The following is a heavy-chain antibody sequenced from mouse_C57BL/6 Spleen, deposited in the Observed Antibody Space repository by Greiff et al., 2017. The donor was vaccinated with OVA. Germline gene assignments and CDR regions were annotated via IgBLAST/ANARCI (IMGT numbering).Heavy chain of an antibody. CDR1: GYTFTSSW. V-gene: IGHV1-55*01. Sequence: VKLQESGAELVKPGASVKMSCKASGYTFTSSWLTWVKQRPGQGLEWIGDIYPGSGSTNYNEKFKRKSTLTVDTSPSTAYIQLRSLTSEDAAVLYCARGVKAAWFAYWGQGTLVTVSS. CDR3: ARGVKAAWFAY. CDR2: IYPGSGST. D-gene: IGHD2-2*01. J-gene: IGHJ3*01.